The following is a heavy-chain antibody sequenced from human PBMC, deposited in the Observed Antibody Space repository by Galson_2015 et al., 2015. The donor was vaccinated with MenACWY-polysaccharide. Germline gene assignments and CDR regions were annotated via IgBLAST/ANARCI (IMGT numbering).Heavy chain of an antibody. CDR1: GFTFSSYA. D-gene: IGHD5-12*01. CDR2: MSGSGGST. V-gene: IGHV3-23*01. CDR3: ARLSGYTYRSPYYSDY. J-gene: IGHJ4*02. Sequence: SLRLSCAAAGFTFSSYAMSWVRLAPGKGLEWVSSMSGSGGSTYYGDSVKGRFTISRDNSKNTLYLQMNSLRAEDTAIYYCARLSGYTYRSPYYSDYWGQGTLVTVSS.